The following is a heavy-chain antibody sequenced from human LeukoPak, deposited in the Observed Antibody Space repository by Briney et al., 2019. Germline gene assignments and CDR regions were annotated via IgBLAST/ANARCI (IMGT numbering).Heavy chain of an antibody. V-gene: IGHV4-61*02. J-gene: IGHJ4*02. Sequence: NTSETLSLTCTVSGGSISSGGFYWSWIRQPAGKGLEWIGRIYTSGSTNYNPSLKSRVTMSVDTSKNQFSLKLSSVTAADTAVYYCAREGSGSYGEVLFDYWGQGTLVTVSS. CDR1: GGSISSGGFY. D-gene: IGHD1-26*01. CDR2: IYTSGST. CDR3: AREGSGSYGEVLFDY.